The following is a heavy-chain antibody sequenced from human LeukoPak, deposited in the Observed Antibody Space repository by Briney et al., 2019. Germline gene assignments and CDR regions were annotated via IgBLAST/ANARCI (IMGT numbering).Heavy chain of an antibody. CDR2: ISYDGNNK. CDR1: GFTFSSYA. D-gene: IGHD1-26*01. V-gene: IGHV3-30-3*01. J-gene: IGHJ3*02. Sequence: QPGGSLRLSCAASGFTFSSYAMHWVRQAPGKGLEWVALISYDGNNKSYADSVKGRFTISRDNSKNTLYLQMNSLRAEDTAVYYCARDPDAGIDNAFDIWGQGTMVTVSS. CDR3: ARDPDAGIDNAFDI.